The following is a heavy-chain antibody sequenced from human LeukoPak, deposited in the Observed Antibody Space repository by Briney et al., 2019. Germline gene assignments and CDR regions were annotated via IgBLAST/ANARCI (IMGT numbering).Heavy chain of an antibody. CDR1: GYTFTGYY. CDR3: ARSDYYDSSGYPDY. D-gene: IGHD3-22*01. J-gene: IGHJ4*02. Sequence: ASVNVSCKASGYTFTGYYMHWVRQAPGQGLEGMGWINPNRGGTNYAQKFQGRVTMTRDTSVSTAYMELSRLRSDDTAVYYCARSDYYDSSGYPDYWGQGTLVTVSS. V-gene: IGHV1-2*02. CDR2: INPNRGGT.